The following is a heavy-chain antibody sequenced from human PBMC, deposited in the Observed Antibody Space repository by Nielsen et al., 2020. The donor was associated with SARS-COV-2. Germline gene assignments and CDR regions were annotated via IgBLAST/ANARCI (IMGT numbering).Heavy chain of an antibody. Sequence: SETLSLTCTVSGGSVSSGSYYWTWIRQPPGKGLEWIGYIYYSGTTNYNPSLKSRVTISIDTSKNQFSLRLSSVTAADTAVHSCAREVTPHVDQPGGHWYFDLWGRGTLVTVSS. CDR2: IYYSGTT. D-gene: IGHD2-21*02. V-gene: IGHV4-61*01. J-gene: IGHJ2*01. CDR1: GGSVSSGSYY. CDR3: AREVTPHVDQPGGHWYFDL.